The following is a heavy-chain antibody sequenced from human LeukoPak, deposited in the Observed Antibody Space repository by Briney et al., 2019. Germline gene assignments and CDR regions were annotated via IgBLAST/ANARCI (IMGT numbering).Heavy chain of an antibody. CDR3: ASGIAVAANWFDP. CDR1: GFTFSSYE. J-gene: IGHJ5*02. D-gene: IGHD6-19*01. V-gene: IGHV3-48*03. Sequence: GGPLRLSCAASGFTFSSYEMNWVRQAPGKGLEWVSYISSSGSTIYYADSVKGRFTISRDNAKNSLYLQMNSLRAEDTAVYYCASGIAVAANWFDPWGQGTLVTVSS. CDR2: ISSSGSTI.